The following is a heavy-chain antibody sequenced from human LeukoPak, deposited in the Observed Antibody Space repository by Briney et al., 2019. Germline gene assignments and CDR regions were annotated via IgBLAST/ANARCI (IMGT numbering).Heavy chain of an antibody. CDR1: GYTFTSYD. CDR3: AFRREAAAGTFDY. V-gene: IGHV1-8*01. D-gene: IGHD6-13*01. J-gene: IGHJ4*02. Sequence: ASVKVSCKASGYTFTSYDINWVRQATGQGLEWMGWMNPNSGNTGYAQKFQGRVTMTRNTSISTAYMELSSLRSEDTAVYYCAFRREAAAGTFDYWGQGTLVTVSS. CDR2: MNPNSGNT.